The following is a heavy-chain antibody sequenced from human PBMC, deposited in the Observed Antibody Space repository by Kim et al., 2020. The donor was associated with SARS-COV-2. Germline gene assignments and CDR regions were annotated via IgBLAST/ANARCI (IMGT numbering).Heavy chain of an antibody. J-gene: IGHJ4*02. Sequence: NYNPSLKSRGTISVDTSKNQFSLKLSSVTAADTAVYYCARVTYYDILIFDYWGQGTLVTVSS. CDR3: ARVTYYDILIFDY. V-gene: IGHV4-59*01. D-gene: IGHD3-9*01.